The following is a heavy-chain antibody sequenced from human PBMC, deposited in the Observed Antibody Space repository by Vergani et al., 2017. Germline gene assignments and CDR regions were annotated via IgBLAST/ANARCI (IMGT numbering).Heavy chain of an antibody. CDR1: GGSISSSSYY. V-gene: IGHV4-39*07. CDR3: ARDPKGATHDY. J-gene: IGHJ4*02. CDR2: IYYSGNT. D-gene: IGHD1-26*01. Sequence: QLQLQESGPGLVKPSETLSLTCTVSGGSISSSSYYWGWIRQPPGKGLGWIGNIYYSGNTYYNPSLESRVTISVDTSKNQFSLKLSSVTAADTAVYYCARDPKGATHDYWGQGTLVTVSS.